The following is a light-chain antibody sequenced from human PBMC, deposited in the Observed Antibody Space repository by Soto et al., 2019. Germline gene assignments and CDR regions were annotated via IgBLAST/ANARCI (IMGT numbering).Light chain of an antibody. V-gene: IGKV3-20*01. J-gene: IGKJ1*01. CDR2: GAS. CDR3: QHYVTSLTT. Sequence: EILLTQSPGPLSFSPGERATLSCGASQSVTSNYLAWYQQKPGQAPRLLIFGASIRVTGIPDRFIGSGSGTDFTLTISRLEPEDFAVYYCQHYVTSLTTFGQGTKVDIK. CDR1: QSVTSNY.